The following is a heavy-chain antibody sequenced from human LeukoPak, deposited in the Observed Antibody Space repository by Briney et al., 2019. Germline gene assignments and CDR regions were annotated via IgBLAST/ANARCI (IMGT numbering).Heavy chain of an antibody. CDR1: GGSFSGYY. D-gene: IGHD3-10*01. CDR2: INHSGST. V-gene: IGHV4-34*01. J-gene: IGHJ6*03. Sequence: PSETLSLTCAVYGGSFSGYYWSWIRQPPGKGLEWIGEINHSGSTNYNPSLKSRVTISVDTSKNQFSLKLSSVTAADTAVYYCARGQSDRVLLWFGELLPNYYMEVWGKGTTVTVSS. CDR3: ARGQSDRVLLWFGELLPNYYMEV.